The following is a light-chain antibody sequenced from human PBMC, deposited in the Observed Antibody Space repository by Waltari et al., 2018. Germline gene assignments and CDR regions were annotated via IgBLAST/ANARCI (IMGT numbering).Light chain of an antibody. J-gene: IGKJ2*01. CDR1: QSISSY. CDR2: AAS. V-gene: IGKV1-39*01. Sequence: DIQMTQSPSSLSASVGDRVTITCRASQSISSYLNWYQQKPGKAPKLLIYAASSLQSGVPSRFSGSGSGTEVTLTTSSLQPEDFATYYCQQSYSTPYTFGQGTKLEIK. CDR3: QQSYSTPYT.